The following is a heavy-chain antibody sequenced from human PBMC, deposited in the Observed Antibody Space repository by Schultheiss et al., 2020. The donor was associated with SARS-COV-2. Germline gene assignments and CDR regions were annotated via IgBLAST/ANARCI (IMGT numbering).Heavy chain of an antibody. J-gene: IGHJ6*02. D-gene: IGHD1-26*01. CDR1: GFTFSSYG. CDR2: MWYDGSNK. Sequence: GESLKISCAASGFTFSSYGMHWVRQAPGKGLEWVAVMWYDGSNKYYADSVKGRFTIYRNNSKNTPYLQMNSLRAEGTAVYYCARAPRGLGGWELYRTYYGMDVWGQGTTVTVSS. CDR3: ARAPRGLGGWELYRTYYGMDV. V-gene: IGHV3-33*01.